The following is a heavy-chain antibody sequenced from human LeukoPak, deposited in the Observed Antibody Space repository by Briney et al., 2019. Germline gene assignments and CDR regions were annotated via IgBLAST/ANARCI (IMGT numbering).Heavy chain of an antibody. V-gene: IGHV4-59*01. CDR1: GGSISSYY. Sequence: SETLSLTCTVSGGSISSYYWTWIRQPPGKGLEWLGYIYYSGSTNYKPSLKSRVTILVETSKNKCSLKLRSVTAADTAVYYCARLLHPQSTSWFIDYWGQGALVTVSS. J-gene: IGHJ4*02. CDR2: IYYSGST. CDR3: ARLLHPQSTSWFIDY. D-gene: IGHD6-13*01.